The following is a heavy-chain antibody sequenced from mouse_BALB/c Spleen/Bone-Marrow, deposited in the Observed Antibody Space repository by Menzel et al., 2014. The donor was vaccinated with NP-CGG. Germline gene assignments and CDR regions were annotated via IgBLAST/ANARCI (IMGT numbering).Heavy chain of an antibody. CDR3: ARHDRCDERTWFAY. Sequence: EVQRVESGGGLVKPGGSLKLSCAVSGFTFSRYVMSWVRQTPEKRLEWVATISRGGSYTYYPDSVKGRFTISRDNAQNTLYLQMTSLRSEATAMYYCARHDRCDERTWFAYWGLGTLVTVSA. J-gene: IGHJ3*01. CDR1: GFTFSRYV. CDR2: ISRGGSYT. V-gene: IGHV5-9-3*01.